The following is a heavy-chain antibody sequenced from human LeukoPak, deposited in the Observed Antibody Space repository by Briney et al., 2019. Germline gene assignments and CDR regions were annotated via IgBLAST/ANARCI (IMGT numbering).Heavy chain of an antibody. Sequence: PGGSLRLSCVVSGFTFSSYAMSWVRQAPGKGLEWVSGISGSGGSTYYADSVKGRFTISRDNARYSLYLQMNSLRGEDTAVYYCARGPGYGHYFDYWGQGALVTVSS. D-gene: IGHD5-12*01. CDR1: GFTFSSYA. J-gene: IGHJ4*02. CDR3: ARGPGYGHYFDY. CDR2: ISGSGGST. V-gene: IGHV3-23*01.